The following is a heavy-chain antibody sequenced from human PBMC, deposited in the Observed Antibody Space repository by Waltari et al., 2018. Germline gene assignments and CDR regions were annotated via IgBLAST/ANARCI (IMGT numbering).Heavy chain of an antibody. CDR1: GGSISSHY. CDR2: FYYSGST. Sequence: QVQLQESGPGLVKPSETLSLTCTVSGGSISSHYLSWIRPPPGKGLEWIGLFYYSGSTNSHTDPTVRVTISVVTSKNQFSLKLSSVTAADTAVYSCAVSPGKTDFQHWGQGTLVTVSS. CDR3: AVSPGKTDFQH. J-gene: IGHJ1*01. V-gene: IGHV4-59*11.